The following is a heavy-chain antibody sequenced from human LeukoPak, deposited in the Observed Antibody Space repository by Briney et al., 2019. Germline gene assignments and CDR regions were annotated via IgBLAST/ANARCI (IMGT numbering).Heavy chain of an antibody. J-gene: IGHJ4*02. Sequence: GASVKVSCKPSGYTFTSYGISWVRQAPGQGLEWMGWISAYNGNTNYAQKLQGRVTMTTDTSTSTAYMELRSLRSDDTAVYYCARTVAVAGQYYFDYWGQGTLVTVSS. CDR1: GYTFTSYG. CDR2: ISAYNGNT. D-gene: IGHD6-19*01. V-gene: IGHV1-18*01. CDR3: ARTVAVAGQYYFDY.